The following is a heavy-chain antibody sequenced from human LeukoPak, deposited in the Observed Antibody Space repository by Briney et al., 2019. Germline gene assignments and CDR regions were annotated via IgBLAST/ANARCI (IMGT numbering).Heavy chain of an antibody. CDR3: ATHQGRFGDPSFDY. CDR2: FDPEDGET. Sequence: ASVKVSCKVSGYTLTELSMNWARQAPGKGLEWMGGFDPEDGETIYAQKFQGRVTMTEDTSTDTAYMELSSLRSEDTAVYYCATHQGRFGDPSFDYWGQGTLVTVSS. CDR1: GYTLTELS. J-gene: IGHJ4*02. V-gene: IGHV1-24*01. D-gene: IGHD3-10*01.